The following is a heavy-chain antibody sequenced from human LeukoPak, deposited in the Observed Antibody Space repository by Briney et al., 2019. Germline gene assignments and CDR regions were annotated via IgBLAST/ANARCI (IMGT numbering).Heavy chain of an antibody. Sequence: PGGSLRLSCAASGFTFSSYSMNWVRQAPGKGLEWVSSISSSSSYIYYADSVKGRFTISRDNAKNSLYLQMNSLRAADTAVYDCARGSIAELERQEGGFDIWGQGTVVTVSS. J-gene: IGHJ3*02. V-gene: IGHV3-21*01. CDR2: ISSSSSYI. D-gene: IGHD1-1*01. CDR1: GFTFSSYS. CDR3: ARGSIAELERQEGGFDI.